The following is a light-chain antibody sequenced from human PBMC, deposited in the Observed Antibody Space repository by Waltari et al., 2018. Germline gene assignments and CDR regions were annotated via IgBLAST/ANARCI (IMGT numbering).Light chain of an antibody. V-gene: IGKV3-20*01. J-gene: IGKJ1*01. CDR1: QGGGKY. Sequence: VLTHSPGTLSLSPGERATLSCRANQGGGKYLAWYQQRAGHAPRLLLYHSSIKATGSPDGFSGSGFGTDFSLPIRRLEPEDFAVYYCQKYDFLPATFGQGTTVEIK. CDR3: QKYDFLPAT. CDR2: HSS.